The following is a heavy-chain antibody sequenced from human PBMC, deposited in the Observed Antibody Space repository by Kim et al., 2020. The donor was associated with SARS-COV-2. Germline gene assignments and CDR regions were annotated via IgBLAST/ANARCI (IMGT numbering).Heavy chain of an antibody. CDR3: ARGLSKSYYYDSSGYFDY. D-gene: IGHD3-22*01. CDR2: INHSGST. CDR1: GGSFSGYY. Sequence: SETLSLTCAVYGGSFSGYYWSWIRQPPGKGLEWIGEINHSGSTNYNPSLKSRVTISVDTSKNQFSLKLSSVTAADTAVYYCARGLSKSYYYDSSGYFDYWGQGTLVTVSS. V-gene: IGHV4-34*01. J-gene: IGHJ4*02.